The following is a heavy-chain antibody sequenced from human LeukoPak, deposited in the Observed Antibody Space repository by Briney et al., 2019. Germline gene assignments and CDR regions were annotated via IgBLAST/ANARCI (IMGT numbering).Heavy chain of an antibody. Sequence: GSLRLSCAASGFTFSSYSMNWVRQAPGKGLEWVSAISGSGGSTYYADSVKGRFTISRDNSKNTLYLQMNSLRAEDTAVYYCAKRERGSYSLDYWGQGTLVTVSS. J-gene: IGHJ4*02. V-gene: IGHV3-23*01. CDR1: GFTFSSYS. CDR2: ISGSGGST. D-gene: IGHD1-26*01. CDR3: AKRERGSYSLDY.